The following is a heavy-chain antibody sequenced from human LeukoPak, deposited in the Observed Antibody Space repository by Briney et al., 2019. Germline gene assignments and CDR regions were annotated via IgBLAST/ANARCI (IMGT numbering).Heavy chain of an antibody. CDR1: GYTFTGYY. J-gene: IGHJ4*02. D-gene: IGHD6-13*01. CDR2: INPNSGGT. CDR3: ARGGSSSWKHFDY. Sequence: ASVKVSCKASGYTFTGYYMHWVRQAPGQGLEWVGWINPNSGGTNYAQKFQGWVTMTRDTSNSTAYMELSRLRSDDTAVYYCARGGSSSWKHFDYWGQGTLVTVSS. V-gene: IGHV1-2*04.